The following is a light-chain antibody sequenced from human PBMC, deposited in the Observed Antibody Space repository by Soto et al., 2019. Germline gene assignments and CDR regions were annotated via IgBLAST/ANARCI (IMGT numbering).Light chain of an antibody. CDR3: QQRYIWPPIT. CDR2: DAS. V-gene: IGKV3-11*01. J-gene: IGKJ5*01. Sequence: PGERATLSCRASRSIATSLAWYLHKPGQPPRLLIYDASNRATGIPARFSGSGSETDFTLTISSLEPEDFAVYYCQQRYIWPPITFGQGTRLELK. CDR1: RSIATS.